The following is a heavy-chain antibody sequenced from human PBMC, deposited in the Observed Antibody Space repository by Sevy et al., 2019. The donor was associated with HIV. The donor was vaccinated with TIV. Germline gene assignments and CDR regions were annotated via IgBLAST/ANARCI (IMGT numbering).Heavy chain of an antibody. V-gene: IGHV4-34*01. CDR3: ARGPARESSSTSCHMNAFDI. D-gene: IGHD2-2*02. CDR1: GGSFSGYY. Sequence: SETLSLTCAVYGGSFSGYYWSWIRQPPGKGLEWIGEINHSGSTNYNPSLKSRVTISVDTSKNQFSLKLSSVTAADTAVYYCARGPARESSSTSCHMNAFDIWGQGTMVTVS. J-gene: IGHJ3*02. CDR2: INHSGST.